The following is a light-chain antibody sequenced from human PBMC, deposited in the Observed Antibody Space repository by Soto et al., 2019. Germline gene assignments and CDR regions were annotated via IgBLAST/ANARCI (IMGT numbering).Light chain of an antibody. CDR3: QQYNSYPLT. Sequence: IVMTQSPATLSLSPGERATLSCRASESVSTNLAWYQQKAGQAPRLLIYGASRRATGIPDRFSGSGSGTEFTLTISSLQPDDFATYYCQQYNSYPLTFGGGTKVDIK. CDR1: ESVSTN. J-gene: IGKJ4*01. V-gene: IGKV3D-15*01. CDR2: GAS.